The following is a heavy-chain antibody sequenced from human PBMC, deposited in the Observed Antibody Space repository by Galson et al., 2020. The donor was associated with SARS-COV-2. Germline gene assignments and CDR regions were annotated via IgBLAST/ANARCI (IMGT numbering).Heavy chain of an antibody. Sequence: ASVKVSCKASGYTFTSYGISWVRQAPGQGLEWMGWISAYNGNTNYAQKLQGRVTMTTDTSTSTAYMELRSLRSDDTAVYYCARDLSVTYSSGWPYFDYWGPGTLVTVSS. CDR1: GYTFTSYG. D-gene: IGHD6-19*01. V-gene: IGHV1-18*04. CDR3: ARDLSVTYSSGWPYFDY. J-gene: IGHJ4*02. CDR2: ISAYNGNT.